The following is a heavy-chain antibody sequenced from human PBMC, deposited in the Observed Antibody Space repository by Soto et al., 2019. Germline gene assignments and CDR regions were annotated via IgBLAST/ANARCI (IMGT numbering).Heavy chain of an antibody. CDR1: GGSFSGYY. D-gene: IGHD2-21*02. J-gene: IGHJ4*02. Sequence: SETLSLTCAVYGGSFSGYYWSWIRQPPGKGLEWIGEINHSGSTNYNPSLKSRVTISVDTSKNQFSLKLSSVTAADTAVYYCARGGGNFSFFDYWGQGTLVTVSS. CDR3: ARGGGNFSFFDY. CDR2: INHSGST. V-gene: IGHV4-34*01.